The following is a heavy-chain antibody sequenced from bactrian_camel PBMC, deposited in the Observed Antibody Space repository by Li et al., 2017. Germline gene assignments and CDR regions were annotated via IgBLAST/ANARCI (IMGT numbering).Heavy chain of an antibody. D-gene: IGHD3*01. V-gene: IGHV3-3*01. CDR1: GYSTASDC. CDR2: IWTGVDVP. J-gene: IGHJ7*01. Sequence: HVQLVESGGGSVQAGGSLKLSCKYSGYSTASDCVAWFRQAPGKDREGVARIWTGVDVPFYTDSVKGRFTISQDNAQNTVYLQMNALQVDGSGVYYCAAGGDSMDCYVGSTCPERYCAVNYWGKGTQVTVS.